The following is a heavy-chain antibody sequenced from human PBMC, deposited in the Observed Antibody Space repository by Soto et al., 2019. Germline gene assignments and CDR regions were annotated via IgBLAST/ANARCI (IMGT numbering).Heavy chain of an antibody. V-gene: IGHV3-74*01. CDR2: IGPDGTST. D-gene: IGHD6-19*01. J-gene: IGHJ5*02. CDR3: AREVIAVLGSIRWFDP. CDR1: GVTFRDYW. Sequence: HPGGSLRLSCAVSGVTFRDYWMHWVRQVPGKGLLWVSRIGPDGTSTKYADSVKGRFTISRSNPENTLYLQMNSLRAEDTGVYYCAREVIAVLGSIRWFDPWGQGTLVTVSS.